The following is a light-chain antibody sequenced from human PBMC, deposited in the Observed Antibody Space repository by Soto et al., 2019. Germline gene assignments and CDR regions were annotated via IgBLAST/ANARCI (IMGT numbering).Light chain of an antibody. CDR1: QSIGRW. Sequence: DIQMTQSPSTLSAYVGDRVTITCRASQSIGRWLAWSQQKPGKAAKLLIYEASSLESGVSSRFRGSGSGTEFTLTITSLEPDGFASYYCQQYESYRTFGPGTKVEIK. J-gene: IGKJ1*01. CDR3: QQYESYRT. CDR2: EAS. V-gene: IGKV1-5*03.